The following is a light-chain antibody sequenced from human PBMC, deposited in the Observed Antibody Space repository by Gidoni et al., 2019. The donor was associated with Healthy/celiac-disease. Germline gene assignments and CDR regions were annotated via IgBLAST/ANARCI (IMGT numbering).Light chain of an antibody. V-gene: IGKV1-9*01. Sequence: IQLTQSPSSLSASVGDRVTITCRASQDISSYLAWYQQKPGTAPKLLIYAASTLQSGVPSRFSGSGSGTDFTLTISSLQPEDFATYYCQQLNSYPYTFXQXTKLEIK. CDR2: AAS. CDR1: QDISSY. J-gene: IGKJ2*01. CDR3: QQLNSYPYT.